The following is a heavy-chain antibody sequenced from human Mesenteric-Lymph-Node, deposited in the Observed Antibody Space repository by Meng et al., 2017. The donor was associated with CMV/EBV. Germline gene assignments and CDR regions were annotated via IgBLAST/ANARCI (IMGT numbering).Heavy chain of an antibody. CDR1: GFTFSSYW. J-gene: IGHJ6*02. Sequence: GESLKISCAASGFTFSSYWMTWARQAPGKGLEWVANIKQDGSEKYYVDSVKGRFTISRDNAQNSLYLQMNSLRAEDTAVYYCARDLGVVTPYYYYGMDVWGQGTTVTVSS. D-gene: IGHD4-23*01. CDR2: IKQDGSEK. V-gene: IGHV3-7*03. CDR3: ARDLGVVTPYYYYGMDV.